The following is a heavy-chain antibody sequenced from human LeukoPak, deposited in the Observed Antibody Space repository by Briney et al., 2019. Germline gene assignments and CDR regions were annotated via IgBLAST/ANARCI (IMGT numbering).Heavy chain of an antibody. CDR1: GFTFVKTW. CDR3: TSERYCSGASCFYY. Sequence: GGSLRLSCADSGFTFVKTWMTWVRQAPGQGLEWFGRIKSKSDGGTIDYAAPVKGRFIISRDDSKSTLYLQMNSLKIEDTAVYYCTSERYCSGASCFYYWGQGTLVTVSS. J-gene: IGHJ4*02. CDR2: IKSKSDGGTI. D-gene: IGHD2-15*01. V-gene: IGHV3-15*01.